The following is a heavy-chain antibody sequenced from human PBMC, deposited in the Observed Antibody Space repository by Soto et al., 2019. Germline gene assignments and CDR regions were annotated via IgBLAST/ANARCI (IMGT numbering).Heavy chain of an antibody. CDR2: ISQSGNT. Sequence: QVQLHQWGAGLLKPSETLSLACSIYSGSFSGYYWSWIRQPPGKGLEWIGEISQSGNTNYSPSLKSRVSKSIDTSKKQFSLNLASVSAADTAVDYCARGPKVSGSSQTRPDFWGQGTLVTVSS. J-gene: IGHJ4*02. CDR3: ARGPKVSGSSQTRPDF. CDR1: SGSFSGYY. D-gene: IGHD6-6*01. V-gene: IGHV4-34*01.